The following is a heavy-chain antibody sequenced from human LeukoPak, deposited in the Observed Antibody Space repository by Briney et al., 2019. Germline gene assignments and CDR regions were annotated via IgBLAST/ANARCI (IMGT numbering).Heavy chain of an antibody. Sequence: GGSLRLSCAASGFTFSNYAMSWVRQAPGKGLEWVSTIDYSGGSTYYADSVKGRFTISRDNSKNTLYMQMNSLRAEDTAIYYCAKDEGYCSSTSCRTFDYWGQGTLVTVSS. CDR1: GFTFSNYA. V-gene: IGHV3-23*01. CDR2: IDYSGGST. J-gene: IGHJ4*02. D-gene: IGHD2-2*01. CDR3: AKDEGYCSSTSCRTFDY.